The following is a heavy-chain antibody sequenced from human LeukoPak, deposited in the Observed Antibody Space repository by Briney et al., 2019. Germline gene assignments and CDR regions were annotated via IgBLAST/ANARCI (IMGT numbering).Heavy chain of an antibody. V-gene: IGHV4-34*01. J-gene: IGHJ6*02. CDR3: ARGGYCSSTSCYGGWSYYYGMDV. CDR2: ISHSGST. CDR1: GGSFSGYY. Sequence: SETLSLTCAVYGGSFSGYYWSWIRQPPGKGLEWIGEISHSGSTNYNPSLKSRVTISVDTSKNQFSLKLSSVTAADTAVYYCARGGYCSSTSCYGGWSYYYGMDVWGQGTTVTVSS. D-gene: IGHD2-2*01.